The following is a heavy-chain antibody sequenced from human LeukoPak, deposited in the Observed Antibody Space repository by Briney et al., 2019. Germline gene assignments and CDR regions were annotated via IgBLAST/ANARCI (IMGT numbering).Heavy chain of an antibody. CDR3: AKDLGGGGDFDY. V-gene: IGHV3-30*18. D-gene: IGHD4-23*01. Sequence: GGSLRLSCAASEFTFSNYGMLWVRQAPGKGLEWVAVISYDGSNQYYADSVKGRFTISRDNSKNTLYLQMNSLRAEDTAVYYCAKDLGGGGDFDYWGQGTLVTVSS. CDR1: EFTFSNYG. CDR2: ISYDGSNQ. J-gene: IGHJ4*02.